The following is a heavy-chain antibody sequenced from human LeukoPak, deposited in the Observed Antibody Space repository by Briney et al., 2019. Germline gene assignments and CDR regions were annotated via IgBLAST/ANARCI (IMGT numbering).Heavy chain of an antibody. CDR2: ISSSSSYI. CDR1: GFTFSSYS. J-gene: IGHJ4*02. D-gene: IGHD3-9*01. CDR3: ARDTGYYDILTGYRRGGFDY. Sequence: GVSLRLSCAASGFTFSSYSMNLVRQAPGKGREGVSSISSSSSYIYYADSVKGRFTISRDNAKNSLYLQMNSLRAEDTAVYYCARDTGYYDILTGYRRGGFDYWGQGTLVTVSS. V-gene: IGHV3-21*01.